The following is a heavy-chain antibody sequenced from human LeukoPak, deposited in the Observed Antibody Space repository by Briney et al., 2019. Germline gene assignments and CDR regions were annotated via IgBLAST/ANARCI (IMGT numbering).Heavy chain of an antibody. CDR3: VRDGVGAPPFDY. Sequence: GGSLRLSCAASGFTFSYHWMHWVRQTPGKGLVWVPRIKGDGSSTSHADSVKGRFTISRDNAKNTLDLQMNNLRVEDTAVYYCVRDGVGAPPFDYWGEGVLVTVSS. CDR1: GFTFSYHW. V-gene: IGHV3-74*01. CDR2: IKGDGSST. J-gene: IGHJ4*02. D-gene: IGHD1-26*01.